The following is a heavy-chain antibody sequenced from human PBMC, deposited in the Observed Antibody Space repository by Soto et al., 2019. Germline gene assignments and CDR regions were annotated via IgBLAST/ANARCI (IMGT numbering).Heavy chain of an antibody. J-gene: IGHJ4*02. CDR2: ISTSSSDI. Sequence: GGSLRLSCAAFGFSVSSYTMNWVRQAPGKGLEWVSFISTSSSDIHYADSVKGRFTISRDNAENSLYLQMNSLRADDTAVYYCARDGGGYATGWFANWGQGTLVTVSS. CDR1: GFSVSSYT. V-gene: IGHV3-21*01. D-gene: IGHD6-19*01. CDR3: ARDGGGYATGWFAN.